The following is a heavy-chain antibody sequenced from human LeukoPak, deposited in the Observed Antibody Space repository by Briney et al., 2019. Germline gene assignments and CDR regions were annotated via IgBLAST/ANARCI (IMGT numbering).Heavy chain of an antibody. Sequence: PSGTLSLTCAVYGGSFSGYYWSWIRQPPGKGLEWIGEINHSGSTNYNPSLKSRVTISVDTSKNQFSLKLSSVTAADTAVYYCARGGVTRVRGVIDYWGQGTLVTVSS. CDR3: ARGGVTRVRGVIDY. D-gene: IGHD3-10*01. CDR2: INHSGST. J-gene: IGHJ4*02. V-gene: IGHV4-34*01. CDR1: GGSFSGYY.